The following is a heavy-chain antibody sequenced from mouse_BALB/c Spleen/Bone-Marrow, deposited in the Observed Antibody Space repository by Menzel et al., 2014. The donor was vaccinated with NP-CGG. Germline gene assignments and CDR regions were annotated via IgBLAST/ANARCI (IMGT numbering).Heavy chain of an antibody. V-gene: IGHV1S16*01. Sequence: VQLQQSGAELVKPGASVKLSCKASGYTFTSYYMYWVKQRPGQGLEWIGGINPSNGGTNFNEKFKSKATLTVDKSSSADYMQLSRLTSEDSAVYYCTGGDDYDEELAYWGQGTPVTVSA. CDR2: INPSNGGT. CDR3: TGGDDYDEELAY. CDR1: GYTFTSYY. D-gene: IGHD2-4*01. J-gene: IGHJ3*01.